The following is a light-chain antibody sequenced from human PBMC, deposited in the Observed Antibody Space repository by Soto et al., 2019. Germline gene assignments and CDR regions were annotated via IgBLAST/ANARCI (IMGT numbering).Light chain of an antibody. CDR2: GAS. CDR3: QQRHMWPIT. CDR1: QSVSSTK. J-gene: IGKJ5*01. V-gene: IGKV3D-20*02. Sequence: EIVLTQSPGTLALSPVERATLPCRASQSVSSTKLAWYQQKPGQAPRLLIYGASSRATGIPDRFSGSGSGTDFTLTISSLEPEDSAVYYCQQRHMWPITFGQGTRLEIK.